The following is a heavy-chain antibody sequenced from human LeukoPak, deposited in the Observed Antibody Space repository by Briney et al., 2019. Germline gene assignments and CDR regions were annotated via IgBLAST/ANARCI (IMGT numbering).Heavy chain of an antibody. D-gene: IGHD4-17*01. V-gene: IGHV4-39*01. J-gene: IGHJ5*02. Sequence: WGTLSLPRTVSGYSIRSRSWYWGGIPQPPGKGPGWIGTIYSSGSTYYNPSLKSRVTISVDTSKNQFSLKLTSVTAADTAVYYCARHEYGDFWFDPWGQGTLVTVSS. CDR3: ARHEYGDFWFDP. CDR2: IYSSGST. CDR1: GYSIRSRSWY.